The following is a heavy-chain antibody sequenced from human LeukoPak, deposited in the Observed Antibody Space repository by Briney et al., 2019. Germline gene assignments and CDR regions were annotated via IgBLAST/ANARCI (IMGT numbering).Heavy chain of an antibody. Sequence: GESLKISCKGSGYSFTNYWIAWVRQMPGRGLEWMGIIYPGDSDTRYSPSFQGQVTISADKSISTAYLQWSSLKASDTAMYYCARKYYYDSSGYPYGDDAFDIWGQGTMVTVSS. V-gene: IGHV5-51*01. CDR3: ARKYYYDSSGYPYGDDAFDI. J-gene: IGHJ3*02. CDR2: IYPGDSDT. D-gene: IGHD3-22*01. CDR1: GYSFTNYW.